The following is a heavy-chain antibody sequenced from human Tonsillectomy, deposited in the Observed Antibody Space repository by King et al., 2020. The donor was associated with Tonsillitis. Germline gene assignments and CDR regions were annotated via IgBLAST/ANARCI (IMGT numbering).Heavy chain of an antibody. CDR2: ISYDGSNK. D-gene: IGHD3-22*01. Sequence: VQLVESGGGVVQPGRSLRLSCAASGFTFSSYGMHWVRQAPGKGLEWVAVISYDGSNKYYADSVKGRFTISRDNSKNTLYLQMNSLRAEDTAVYYCANDVHYYDSSGYYRLNAFDIWGQGTMVTVSS. V-gene: IGHV3-30*18. CDR3: ANDVHYYDSSGYYRLNAFDI. CDR1: GFTFSSYG. J-gene: IGHJ3*02.